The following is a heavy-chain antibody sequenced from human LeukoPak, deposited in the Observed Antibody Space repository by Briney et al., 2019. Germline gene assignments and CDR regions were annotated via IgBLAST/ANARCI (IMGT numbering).Heavy chain of an antibody. V-gene: IGHV2-5*02. CDR1: GFSLSSSGVG. CDR3: ARRQSSTARFDY. D-gene: IGHD6-13*01. J-gene: IGHJ4*02. CDR2: IYWDGDE. Sequence: SGPTLVKPTQTLTLTCTFSGFSLSSSGVGVGWIRQPPGKALEWLALIYWDGDERYSPSLKSRLTISKDTSKNQVVLKVTNMDPVDTATYYCARRQSSTARFDYWGQGTLVTVSS.